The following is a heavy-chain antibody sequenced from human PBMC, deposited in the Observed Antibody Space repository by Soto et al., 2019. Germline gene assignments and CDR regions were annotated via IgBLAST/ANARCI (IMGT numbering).Heavy chain of an antibody. CDR3: AHRVLRTVFGLVTTTAIYFDF. CDR2: IYWDDDK. CDR1: GFSLTTSGVG. V-gene: IGHV2-5*02. Sequence: QITLNESGPTQVKPRQTLTLTCTFSGFSLTTSGVGVGGIRQSPGKAPEWLAFIYWDDDKRYSPSLKSRLTITKDTSKNQVVLTMADLDPADTATYYCAHRVLRTVFGLVTTTAIYFDFWGQGTPVAVSS. D-gene: IGHD3-3*01. J-gene: IGHJ4*02.